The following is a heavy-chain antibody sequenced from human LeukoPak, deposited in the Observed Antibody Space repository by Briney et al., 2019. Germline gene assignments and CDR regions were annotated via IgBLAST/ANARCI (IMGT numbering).Heavy chain of an antibody. CDR3: ARGSDSHYYYYYMDV. J-gene: IGHJ6*03. Sequence: SVKVSCKASGYTFTSYGISWVRQAPGQGLEWMGGIIPIFGTANYAQKFQGRVTITADESTSTAYMELSSLRSEDTAVYYCARGSDSHYYYYYMDVWGKGTTVTISS. V-gene: IGHV1-69*13. D-gene: IGHD3-3*01. CDR1: GYTFTSYG. CDR2: IIPIFGTA.